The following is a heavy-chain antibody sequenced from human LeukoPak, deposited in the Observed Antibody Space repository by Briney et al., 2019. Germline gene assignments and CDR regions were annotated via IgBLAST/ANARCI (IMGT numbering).Heavy chain of an antibody. CDR3: ARVYYDSSGEAFDI. Sequence: PGGSLRLSCAASGFAFSRPAMHWLRQAPGKGLEWVSSISTSSIYIYYADSVKGRFTISRDNAKNSLYLQMNSLRAEDTAVYFCARVYYDSSGEAFDIWGQGTMVSVSS. CDR2: ISTSSIYI. D-gene: IGHD3-22*01. CDR1: GFAFSRPA. V-gene: IGHV3-21*01. J-gene: IGHJ3*02.